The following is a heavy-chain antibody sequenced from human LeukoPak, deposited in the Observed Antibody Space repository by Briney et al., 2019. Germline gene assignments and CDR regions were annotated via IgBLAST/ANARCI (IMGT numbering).Heavy chain of an antibody. CDR3: ARIGLPTHSTHKYYFDY. Sequence: GESLKISCKGSGYSFTSYWIGWVRQMPGKGLKWMGIIYPGDSDARYSPSFQGQVTISADKSISTAYLQWSSLKASDTAMYYCARIGLPTHSTHKYYFDYWGQGTLVTVSS. D-gene: IGHD3/OR15-3a*01. CDR1: GYSFTSYW. V-gene: IGHV5-51*01. J-gene: IGHJ4*02. CDR2: IYPGDSDA.